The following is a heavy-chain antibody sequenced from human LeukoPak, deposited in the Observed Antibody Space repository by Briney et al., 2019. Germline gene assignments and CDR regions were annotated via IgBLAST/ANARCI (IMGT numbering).Heavy chain of an antibody. J-gene: IGHJ3*02. D-gene: IGHD5-12*01. Sequence: GGSLRPSCAASGFTFSSYGIHWVRQAPGKGLEWVSVISKNGDTTYYADSVKGRFTISRDNSKNTLYLQMNSLRAEDTAVYYCASINIVATINFAFDIWGQGTMVTVSS. CDR3: ASINIVATINFAFDI. V-gene: IGHV3-23*01. CDR1: GFTFSSYG. CDR2: ISKNGDTT.